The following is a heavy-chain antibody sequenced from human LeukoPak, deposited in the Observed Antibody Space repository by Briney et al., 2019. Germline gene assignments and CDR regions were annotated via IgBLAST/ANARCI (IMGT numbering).Heavy chain of an antibody. CDR1: GFTFDDYA. V-gene: IGHV3-43*02. Sequence: GGSLRLSCAASGFTFDDYAMHWVRQAPGKGLEWVPLISGDGGSTYYADSVKGRFTISRDNSKTSLYLQMNSLRAEDPALYYCARKWLSNAFDIWGQGTMVTVSS. J-gene: IGHJ3*02. CDR2: ISGDGGST. CDR3: ARKWLSNAFDI. D-gene: IGHD5-12*01.